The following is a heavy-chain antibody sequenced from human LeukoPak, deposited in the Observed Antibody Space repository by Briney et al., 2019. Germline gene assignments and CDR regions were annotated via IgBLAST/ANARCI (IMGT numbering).Heavy chain of an antibody. CDR2: IYYSGST. V-gene: IGHV4-31*03. Sequence: SQTLSLTCTVSGGSISSGGYYWSWIRQHPGKGLEWIGYIYYSGSTYYNPSLKCRVTISVDTSKNHFSLKLSSVTAADTAVYYCAREYSGSYGLGYFDYWGQGTLVTVSS. CDR3: AREYSGSYGLGYFDY. CDR1: GGSISSGGYY. D-gene: IGHD1-26*01. J-gene: IGHJ4*02.